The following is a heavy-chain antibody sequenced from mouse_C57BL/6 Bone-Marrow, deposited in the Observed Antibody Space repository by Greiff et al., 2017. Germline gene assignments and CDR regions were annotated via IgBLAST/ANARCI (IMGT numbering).Heavy chain of an antibody. Sequence: QVQLQQSGAELVKPGASVKLSCKASGYTFTSYWMHWVKQRPGQGLEWIGMIHPNSGSTNYNEKFKSKATLTVDKSSSTAYMQLSSLTSEDSAVYYCAREVFITTAFDVWGTGTTVTVSS. V-gene: IGHV1-64*01. CDR2: IHPNSGST. J-gene: IGHJ1*03. CDR3: AREVFITTAFDV. CDR1: GYTFTSYW. D-gene: IGHD1-1*01.